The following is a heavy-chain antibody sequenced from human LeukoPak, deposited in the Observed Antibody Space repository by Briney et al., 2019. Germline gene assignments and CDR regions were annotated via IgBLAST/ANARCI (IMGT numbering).Heavy chain of an antibody. V-gene: IGHV3-23*01. Sequence: GGSLRLSCAASGFTFSSYAMSWVRQAPGKGLEWVSAISGSGGSTYYADSVKGRFTISRDNSKNTLYLQMNSLRAEDTAVYYCAKVGGLGGVLRFLEWLLYDYWGQGTLVTVSS. D-gene: IGHD3-3*01. J-gene: IGHJ4*02. CDR1: GFTFSSYA. CDR2: ISGSGGST. CDR3: AKVGGLGGVLRFLEWLLYDY.